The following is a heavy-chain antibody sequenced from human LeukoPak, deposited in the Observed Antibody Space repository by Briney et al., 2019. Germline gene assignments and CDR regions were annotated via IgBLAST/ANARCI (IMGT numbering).Heavy chain of an antibody. V-gene: IGHV1-18*01. CDR1: GYTLSSYV. J-gene: IGHJ6*03. CDR2: ISVHNGNT. CDR3: ATLSATSHYYYYYSMDV. D-gene: IGHD2-2*01. Sequence: SVKVSCKASGYTLSSYVIRGLGQAAAQGVEWMGWISVHNGNTNYPQKFQGRATMTPDTSTRTVYIELARPTSDDTAVYYCATLSATSHYYYYYSMDVWGKGTTVTVS.